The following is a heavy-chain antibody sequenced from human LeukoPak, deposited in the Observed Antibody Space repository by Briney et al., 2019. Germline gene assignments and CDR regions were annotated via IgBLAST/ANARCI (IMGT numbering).Heavy chain of an antibody. Sequence: ASVKVSCKASGYTFIGYFMHWVRQAPGQGPEWMGWINPNSGGTNYAQKFQGRVTMTRDTSINTAYMELSRLRFDDTAVYYCARLKMESSRDPDCWGQGTLVAVSS. V-gene: IGHV1-2*02. CDR1: GYTFIGYF. J-gene: IGHJ4*02. CDR3: ARLKMESSRDPDC. CDR2: INPNSGGT. D-gene: IGHD5-24*01.